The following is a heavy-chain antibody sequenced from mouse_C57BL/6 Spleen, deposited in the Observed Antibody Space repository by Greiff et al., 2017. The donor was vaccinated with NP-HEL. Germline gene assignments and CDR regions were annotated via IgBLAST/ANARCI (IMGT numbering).Heavy chain of an antibody. CDR1: GYTFTDYN. CDR3: ARRLGDYAMDY. Sequence: VQLQQSGPELVKPGASVKIPCKASGYTFTDYNMDWVKQSHGKSLEWIGDINPNNGGTIYNQKFKGKATLTVDKSSSTAYMELRSLTSEDTAVYYCARRLGDYAMDYWGQGTSVTVSS. CDR2: INPNNGGT. J-gene: IGHJ4*01. V-gene: IGHV1-18*01. D-gene: IGHD1-2*01.